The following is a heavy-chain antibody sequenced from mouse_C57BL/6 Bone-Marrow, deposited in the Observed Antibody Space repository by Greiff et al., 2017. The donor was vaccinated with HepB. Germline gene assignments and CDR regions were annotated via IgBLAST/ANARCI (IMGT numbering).Heavy chain of an antibody. CDR3: ARRKAVAYPQDYYAMDY. V-gene: IGHV1-53*01. CDR1: GYTFTSYW. D-gene: IGHD6-5*01. CDR2: INPSNGGT. J-gene: IGHJ4*01. Sequence: QVQLKQPGTELVKPGASVKLSCKASGYTFTSYWMHWVKQRPGQGLEWIGNINPSNGGTNYNEKFKSKATLTVDKSSSTAYMQLSSLTSEDSAVYYCARRKAVAYPQDYYAMDYWGQGTSVTVSS.